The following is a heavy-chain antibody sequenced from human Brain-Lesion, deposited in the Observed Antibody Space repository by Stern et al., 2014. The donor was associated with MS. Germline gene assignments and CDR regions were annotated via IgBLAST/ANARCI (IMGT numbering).Heavy chain of an antibody. CDR3: AKGGDYYDSSAYYYEGNYYQYGLDV. J-gene: IGHJ6*02. CDR1: GFTFSSHG. CDR2: ISYDGNRN. D-gene: IGHD3-22*01. V-gene: IGHV3-30*18. Sequence: QLVQSGGGVVQPGRSLRLSCAASGFTFSSHGMHWVRQAPGKGLEWVALISYDGNRNYYGDSVKGRFTISRDNSQKMLYLQMNSLRAEDTAVYYCAKGGDYYDSSAYYYEGNYYQYGLDVWGQGTAVTVSS.